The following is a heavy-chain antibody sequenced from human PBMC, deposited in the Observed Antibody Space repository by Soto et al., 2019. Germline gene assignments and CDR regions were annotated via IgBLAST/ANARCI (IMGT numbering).Heavy chain of an antibody. D-gene: IGHD3-10*01. CDR2: IWYDGSNK. V-gene: IGHV3-33*01. CDR1: GFTFSSYG. Sequence: QVQLVESGGGVVQPGRSLRLSCAASGFTFSSYGMHWVRQAPGKGLEWVAVIWYDGSNKYYADSVKGRFTISRDNSTHTLYLKMNSLRAEDTAVYYCASEDVLLWFGELGPLDDWGQGTLVTVSS. CDR3: ASEDVLLWFGELGPLDD. J-gene: IGHJ4*02.